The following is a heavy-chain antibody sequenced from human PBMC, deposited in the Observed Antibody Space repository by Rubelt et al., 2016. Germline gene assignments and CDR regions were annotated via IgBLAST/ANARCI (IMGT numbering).Heavy chain of an antibody. D-gene: IGHD6-6*01. V-gene: IGHV4-39*07. CDR3: ARTGPSTSSIY. J-gene: IGHJ4*02. CDR2: IYYTGST. Sequence: VWIRQPPGKGLEWIGSIYYTGSTYYNPSLKSRVTISADTYKNQFSLKLSSVTAADTAVYYCARTGPSTSSIYWGQGTLVTVSS.